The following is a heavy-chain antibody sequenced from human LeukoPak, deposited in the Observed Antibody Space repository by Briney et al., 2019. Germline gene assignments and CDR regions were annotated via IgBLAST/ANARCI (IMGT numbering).Heavy chain of an antibody. CDR2: IYPGDSDT. J-gene: IGHJ4*02. V-gene: IGHV5-51*01. D-gene: IGHD3-9*01. CDR1: GYSFTSYW. CDR3: ARRYRDILTGYEGLWDY. Sequence: GESLKISCKGSGYSFTSYWIGWVRQMPGKGLEWMGIIYPGDSDTRYSPSFQGQVTISADKSISTAYLQWSSLKASDTAMYYCARRYRDILTGYEGLWDYWGQGTLVTVSS.